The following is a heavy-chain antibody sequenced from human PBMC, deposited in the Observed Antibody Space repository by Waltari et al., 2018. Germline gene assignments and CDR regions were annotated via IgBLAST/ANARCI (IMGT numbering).Heavy chain of an antibody. CDR3: ARDLTYSSSPVAGY. J-gene: IGHJ4*02. V-gene: IGHV1-18*04. CDR2: ISAYNVNT. D-gene: IGHD6-6*01. CDR1: GYSFTSYW. Sequence: VQLVQSGAEVKKPGESLKISCKGSGYSFTSYWIGWVRQRPGKGLEWMGWISAYNVNTNYAQKLQGRVTMTTDTSTSTAYMELRSLRSDDTAVYYCARDLTYSSSPVAGYWGQGTLVTVSS.